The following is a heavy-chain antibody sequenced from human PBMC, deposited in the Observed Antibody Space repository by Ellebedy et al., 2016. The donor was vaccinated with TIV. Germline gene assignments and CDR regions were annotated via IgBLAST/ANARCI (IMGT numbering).Heavy chain of an antibody. V-gene: IGHV3-66*01. Sequence: GESLKISCAASGFTVSSNYMSWVRQAPGKGLEWVSVIYSGGSTYYADSVKGRFTISRDNSKNTLYLQMSSLRAEDTAVCYCVKGYCSSTSCHGIDYWGQGTLVTVSS. J-gene: IGHJ4*02. CDR1: GFTVSSNY. D-gene: IGHD2-2*01. CDR3: VKGYCSSTSCHGIDY. CDR2: IYSGGST.